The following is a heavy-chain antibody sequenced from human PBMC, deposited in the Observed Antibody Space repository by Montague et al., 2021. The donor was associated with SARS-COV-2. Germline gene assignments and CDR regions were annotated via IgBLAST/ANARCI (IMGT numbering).Heavy chain of an antibody. CDR3: ATQEDPSGWIPGPFDF. V-gene: IGHV4-39*01. D-gene: IGHD6-19*01. J-gene: IGHJ4*02. Sequence: SETLSLTCTVSGGSISSSSYYWAWSRQPPGKGLEWIGRIYYRGSTYYNPSLKSRVFISVDTPKNQLSLTLTSVTAADTAVYYCATQEDPSGWIPGPFDFWGQGTLLSVSS. CDR1: GGSISSSSYY. CDR2: IYYRGST.